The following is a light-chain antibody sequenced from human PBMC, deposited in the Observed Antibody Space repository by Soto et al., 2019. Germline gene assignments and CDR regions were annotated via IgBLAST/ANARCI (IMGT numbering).Light chain of an antibody. CDR1: SSDVGGYNY. CDR3: SSYAGSNNFNV. J-gene: IGLJ1*01. Sequence: QSALTQPPSASGSPGQSVTISCTGTSSDVGGYNYVSWYQQHPGKAPKLMIYEVSQRPSGVPDRFSGSKSGNTASLTVSGLQAEDEADYDCSSYAGSNNFNVFGTGTKVTVL. V-gene: IGLV2-8*01. CDR2: EVS.